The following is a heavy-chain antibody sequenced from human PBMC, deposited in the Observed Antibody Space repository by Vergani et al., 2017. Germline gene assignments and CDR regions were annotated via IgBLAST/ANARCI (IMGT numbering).Heavy chain of an antibody. Sequence: QVQLVQSGAEVKKPGASVKVSCKASGYTFTSYYMHWVQQAPGQGLEWMGIINPSGGSTSYAQKFQGRVTMTRDTSTSTVYMELSSLRSEDTAVYYCAMSWGFTCYGMDVWGQGTTVTVSS. V-gene: IGHV1-46*03. D-gene: IGHD7-27*01. CDR2: INPSGGST. J-gene: IGHJ6*02. CDR3: AMSWGFTCYGMDV. CDR1: GYTFTSYY.